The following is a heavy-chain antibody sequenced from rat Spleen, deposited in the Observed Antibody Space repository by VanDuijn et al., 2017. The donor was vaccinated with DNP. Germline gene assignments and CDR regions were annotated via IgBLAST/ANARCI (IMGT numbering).Heavy chain of an antibody. CDR3: TTESAGLRVWDY. V-gene: IGHV5-27*01. D-gene: IGHD1-4*01. J-gene: IGHJ2*01. CDR1: GFTFSNYY. CDR2: ISSGGGNT. Sequence: EVQLVESGGGLVQPGRSLKLSCVASGFTFSNYYMAWVRQAPTKVLEWVSSISSGGGNTFYRDSVKGRFTIARDNAKSTLYLQMDSLRSEDRATYYCTTESAGLRVWDYWGQGVMVTVSS.